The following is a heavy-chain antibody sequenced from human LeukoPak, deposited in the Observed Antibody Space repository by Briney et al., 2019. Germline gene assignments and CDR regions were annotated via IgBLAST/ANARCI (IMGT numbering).Heavy chain of an antibody. V-gene: IGHV3-48*04. J-gene: IGHJ3*02. Sequence: GGSLRLSCAASGFIFSDNPMNWVRQAPGKGLEWVSYISSSGSTICYADSVKGRFTISRDNAKNSLYLQMNSLRAEDTAVYYCARATNWGYAFDIWGQGTVVTVSS. CDR1: GFIFSDNP. CDR3: ARATNWGYAFDI. D-gene: IGHD7-27*01. CDR2: ISSSGSTI.